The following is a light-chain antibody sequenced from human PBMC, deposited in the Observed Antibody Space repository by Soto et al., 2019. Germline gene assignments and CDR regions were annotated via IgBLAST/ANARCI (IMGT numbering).Light chain of an antibody. Sequence: EIVLTQSPGTLSLSPGERATLSCRASQSVTSSYLAWYQHTRGQAPRLLIYGASNRATGIPDRFSGSGSGTDFTLTISRLEPEDFAVYYCQQFGSSPPWTFGQGTKVEIK. J-gene: IGKJ1*01. CDR2: GAS. CDR1: QSVTSSY. V-gene: IGKV3-20*01. CDR3: QQFGSSPPWT.